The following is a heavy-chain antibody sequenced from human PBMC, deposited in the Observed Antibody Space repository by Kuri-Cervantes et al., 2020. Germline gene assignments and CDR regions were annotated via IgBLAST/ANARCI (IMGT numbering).Heavy chain of an antibody. J-gene: IGHJ6*02. CDR3: ARDPLRYFDWLLSLYYYYGMDV. D-gene: IGHD3-9*01. CDR2: IIPIFGTA. V-gene: IGHV1-69*13. Sequence: SVKVSCKASGGTFSSYAISWVRHAPGQGLEWMGGIIPIFGTANYAQKCQGRVMITADESTSTAYMELRSMRSDDTAVYYCARDPLRYFDWLLSLYYYYGMDVWGQGTTVTVSS. CDR1: GGTFSSYA.